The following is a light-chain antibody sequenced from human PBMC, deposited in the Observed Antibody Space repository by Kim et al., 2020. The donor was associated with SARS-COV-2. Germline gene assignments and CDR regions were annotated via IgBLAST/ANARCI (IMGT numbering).Light chain of an antibody. CDR1: SSDIGAYHH. Sequence: ASGSPGQSVTLSCTGASSDIGAYHHVSWYQQHPGKAHNLMFYEVNKRPSGVPDRFSGSKSGNTASLTVSGLQAEDEADYYCSYQRVFGGGTQLTVL. J-gene: IGLJ3*02. V-gene: IGLV2-8*01. CDR3: SYQRV. CDR2: EVN.